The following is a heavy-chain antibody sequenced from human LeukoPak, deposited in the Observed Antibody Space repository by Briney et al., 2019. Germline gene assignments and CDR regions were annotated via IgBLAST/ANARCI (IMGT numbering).Heavy chain of an antibody. CDR2: MNPNSGNT. V-gene: IGHV1-8*01. Sequence: ASVKVSCKASGYTFTSYDINWVRQATGQGLEWMGWMNPNSGNTGYAQKFQGRVTMTRNTSISTAYMELSSLRSEDTAVYYCARGSWLLTAFDIRGQGTMVTVSS. D-gene: IGHD2-15*01. CDR1: GYTFTSYD. CDR3: ARGSWLLTAFDI. J-gene: IGHJ3*02.